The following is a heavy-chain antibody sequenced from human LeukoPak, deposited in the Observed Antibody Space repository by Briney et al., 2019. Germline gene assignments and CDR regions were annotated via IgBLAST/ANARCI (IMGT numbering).Heavy chain of an antibody. CDR1: GYTFTGYY. V-gene: IGHV1-2*02. Sequence: ASVTVSCKASGYTFTGYYMHWVRQAPGQGREWVGWINPNSGGTNYAQKFQGRVTMTRDTSISTAYMELSRLRSDDTAVYYCARDEGYYYYYMDVWGKGTTVTVSS. CDR2: INPNSGGT. CDR3: ARDEGYYYYYMDV. J-gene: IGHJ6*03.